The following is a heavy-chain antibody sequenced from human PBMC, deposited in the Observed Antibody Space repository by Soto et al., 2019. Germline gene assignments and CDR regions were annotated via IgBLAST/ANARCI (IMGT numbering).Heavy chain of an antibody. Sequence: KPSETLSLTCSVSGDSISTVDYFWAWIRQPPGQALEYIGYIYRSTTTYYNASFESRVAISLDTSKSQFPLTVISVTAADTAVYFCARGRYCLTGRCFPNWFDSWGQGTLVTVSS. V-gene: IGHV4-30-4*01. CDR2: IYRSTTT. D-gene: IGHD2-15*01. CDR1: GDSISTVDYF. CDR3: ARGRYCLTGRCFPNWFDS. J-gene: IGHJ5*01.